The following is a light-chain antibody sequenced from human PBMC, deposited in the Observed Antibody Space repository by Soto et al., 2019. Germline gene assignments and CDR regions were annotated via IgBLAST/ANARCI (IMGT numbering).Light chain of an antibody. CDR2: EVS. CDR3: SSYTSASTLV. J-gene: IGLJ1*01. CDR1: SSDVGGYNY. Sequence: QSALTQPPSASGSPGQSVTISCTGTSSDVGGYNYVSWYQQHPGKAPKLMIYEVSKRPSGVPDRFSGSKSGNTASLTVSGLQAEDEADYSCSSYTSASTLVFVSGTKVTVL. V-gene: IGLV2-8*01.